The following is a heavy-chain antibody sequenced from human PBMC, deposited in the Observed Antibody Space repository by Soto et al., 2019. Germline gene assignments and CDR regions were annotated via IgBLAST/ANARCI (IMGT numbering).Heavy chain of an antibody. CDR2: ISSSGDYI. Sequence: PGGSLRLSCAASGFTLSDYTMNWVRQAPGKGLEWVSSISSSGDYIYYADSLKGRFTISRDSPKSSLYLQMNSLRAEDTAVYYCARDWFTDIVVVPAAEDYWGQGTLVTVSS. J-gene: IGHJ4*02. D-gene: IGHD2-2*01. CDR1: GFTLSDYT. V-gene: IGHV3-21*01. CDR3: ARDWFTDIVVVPAAEDY.